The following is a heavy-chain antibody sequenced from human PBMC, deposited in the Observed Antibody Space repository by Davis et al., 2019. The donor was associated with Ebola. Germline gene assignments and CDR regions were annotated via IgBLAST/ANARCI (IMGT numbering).Heavy chain of an antibody. V-gene: IGHV1-2*04. CDR3: AREDDFWSGDYFDY. CDR2: INPNSGGT. J-gene: IGHJ4*02. D-gene: IGHD3-3*01. Sequence: ASVKVSCKASGYTFTGYYMHWVRQAPGQGLEWMGWINPNSGGTNYAQKFQGWVTMTRDTSISTAYMELSRLRSDDTAVYYCAREDDFWSGDYFDYWGQGTLVTVSS. CDR1: GYTFTGYY.